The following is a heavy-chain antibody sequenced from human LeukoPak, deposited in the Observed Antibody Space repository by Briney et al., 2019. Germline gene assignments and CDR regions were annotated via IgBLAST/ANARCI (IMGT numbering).Heavy chain of an antibody. CDR3: ARWLHWYFDL. CDR1: GSTFSYSW. CDR2: IKHDGSEK. Sequence: GGSLRLSCAASGSTFSYSWMSWVRQAPGKGLEWVANIKHDGSEKYYVDSVKGRFTISRDNAKNSLYLQLNSLGAEDTAVYYCARWLHWYFDLWGRGTLVTVSS. J-gene: IGHJ2*01. V-gene: IGHV3-7*03. D-gene: IGHD5-12*01.